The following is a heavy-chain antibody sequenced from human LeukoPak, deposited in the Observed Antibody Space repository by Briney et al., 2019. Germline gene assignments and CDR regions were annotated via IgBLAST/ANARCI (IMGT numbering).Heavy chain of an antibody. Sequence: NPSETLSLTCTVSGASISSSSRADYFFWGWIRQTPGKGPEWIGSIDYSGHTYYNPSLKTRATISVDTPKNQFSLSLRSVTAADTAVYYCARPLYNSWDRFDPWGQGTLITVS. J-gene: IGHJ5*02. CDR1: GASISSSSRADYFF. CDR3: ARPLYNSWDRFDP. V-gene: IGHV4-39*01. D-gene: IGHD3-16*01. CDR2: IDYSGHT.